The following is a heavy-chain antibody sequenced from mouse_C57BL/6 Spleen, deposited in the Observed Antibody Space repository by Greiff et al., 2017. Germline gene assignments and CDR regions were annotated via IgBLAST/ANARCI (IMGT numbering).Heavy chain of an antibody. CDR3: ARERITTVVATGGAMDY. CDR1: GYTFTSYW. V-gene: IGHV1-72*01. CDR2: IDPNSGGT. D-gene: IGHD1-1*01. Sequence: QVHVKQPGAELVKPGASVKLSCKASGYTFTSYWMHWVKQRPGRGLEWIGRIDPNSGGTKYNEKFKSKATLTVDKPSSTAYMQLSSLTSEDSAVYYCARERITTVVATGGAMDYWGQGTSVTVSS. J-gene: IGHJ4*01.